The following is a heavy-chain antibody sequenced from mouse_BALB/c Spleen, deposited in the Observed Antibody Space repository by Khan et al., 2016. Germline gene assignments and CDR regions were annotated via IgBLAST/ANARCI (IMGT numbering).Heavy chain of an antibody. CDR2: INTYTGEP. D-gene: IGHD2-1*01. V-gene: IGHV9-3-1*01. CDR1: GYTFTNYG. CDR3: ARKDGNYDY. Sequence: QIQLVQSGPELKKPGETVKISCKASGYTFTNYGMNWVKQAPGKGLKWMGWINTYTGEPTYADDFKGRFAFSLETSASTAYLQINNLKNEDTATYFCARKDGNYDYWGQGTTLTVSS. J-gene: IGHJ2*01.